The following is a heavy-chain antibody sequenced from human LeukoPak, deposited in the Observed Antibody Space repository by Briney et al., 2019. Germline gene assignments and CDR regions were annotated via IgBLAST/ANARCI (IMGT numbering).Heavy chain of an antibody. CDR1: GFTFSSYG. V-gene: IGHV3-30*18. J-gene: IGHJ4*02. Sequence: GGSLRLSSAASGFTFSSYGMHWVRQGPGKGLEREAVISYDGGIKYYADSVKGRFTISRDNSKNTLYLQMNSLRAEDTAVYYCAKDTPQWLVLNAFDYWGQGTLVTVSS. CDR3: AKDTPQWLVLNAFDY. CDR2: ISYDGGIK. D-gene: IGHD6-19*01.